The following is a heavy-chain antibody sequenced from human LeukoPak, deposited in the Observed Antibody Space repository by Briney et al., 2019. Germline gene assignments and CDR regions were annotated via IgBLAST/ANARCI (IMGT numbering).Heavy chain of an antibody. CDR1: GFSFSSYA. V-gene: IGHV3-23*01. CDR2: ISGSGGST. CDR3: AKLSGYSYGYVSDY. J-gene: IGHJ4*02. D-gene: IGHD5-18*01. Sequence: GGSLRLSCAASGFSFSSYAMIWVRQAPGKGLEWVSAISGSGGSTYYADSVKGRFTISRDNSKDTLYLQMNSLRAEDTAVYYCAKLSGYSYGYVSDYWGQGTLVTVSA.